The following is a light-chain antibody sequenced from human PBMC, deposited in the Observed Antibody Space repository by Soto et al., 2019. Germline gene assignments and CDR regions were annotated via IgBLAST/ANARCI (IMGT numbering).Light chain of an antibody. J-gene: IGLJ3*02. V-gene: IGLV2-14*01. CDR2: EVI. Sequence: QSVLTQPASVSGSPGQSITISCPAISSDITTYNYVSWYQHHPGKAPKLIIYEVINRPSGVSNRFSGSKSGNTASLTISGLQAEDEADYYCSSYPSTRWVFGGGTKLTVL. CDR1: SSDITTYNY. CDR3: SSYPSTRWV.